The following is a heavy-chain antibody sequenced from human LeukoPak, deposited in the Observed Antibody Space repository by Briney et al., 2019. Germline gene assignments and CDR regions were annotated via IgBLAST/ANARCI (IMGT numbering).Heavy chain of an antibody. J-gene: IGHJ5*02. V-gene: IGHV4-59*08. CDR3: ARLRAVAGWFDP. Sequence: SETLPLTCTVSGGSISSYYWSWIRQPPGKGLEWIGYIYYSGSTNYNPSLKSRVTISVDTSKNQFSLKLSSVTAADTAVYYCARLRAVAGWFDPWGQGTLVTVSS. CDR1: GGSISSYY. CDR2: IYYSGST. D-gene: IGHD6-19*01.